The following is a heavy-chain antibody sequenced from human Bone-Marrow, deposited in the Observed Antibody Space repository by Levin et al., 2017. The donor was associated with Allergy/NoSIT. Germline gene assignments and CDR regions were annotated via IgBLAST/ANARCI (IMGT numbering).Heavy chain of an antibody. J-gene: IGHJ4*02. D-gene: IGHD3-3*01. Sequence: GGSLRLSCAASGFTSSDHYMDWVRQAPGKGLEWIGRIKKGPNNFATEYAASAKGKFTISREDTKKSVFIQMNSVRTDDTAVYYCAVSMSGAVNKYWGQGTLVTVSS. CDR2: IKKGPNNFAT. CDR1: GFTSSDHY. V-gene: IGHV3-72*01. CDR3: AVSMSGAVNKY.